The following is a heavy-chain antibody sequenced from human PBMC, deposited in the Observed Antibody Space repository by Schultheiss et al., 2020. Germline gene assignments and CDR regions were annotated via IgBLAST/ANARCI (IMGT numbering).Heavy chain of an antibody. CDR2: INTYNGDT. CDR3: ARTGIHWGWFDP. D-gene: IGHD7-27*01. V-gene: IGHV1-18*04. J-gene: IGHJ5*02. CDR1: GYNFISYT. Sequence: ASVKVSCKASGYNFISYTLSWVRQAPGQGLELVGWINTYNGDTDYAQKLQGRVTMTTDTSTSTAYMELRSLRSDDTAVYYCARTGIHWGWFDPWGQGTLVTVSS.